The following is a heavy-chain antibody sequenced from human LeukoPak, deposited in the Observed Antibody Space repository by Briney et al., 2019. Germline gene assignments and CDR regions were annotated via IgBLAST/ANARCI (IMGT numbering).Heavy chain of an antibody. CDR3: ARVSRPVGYHQNWFDP. CDR2: INHSGST. D-gene: IGHD2/OR15-2a*01. J-gene: IGHJ5*02. Sequence: PSETLSLTCAVYGGSFSGYYWSWIRQPPGKVLEWIGEINHSGSTNYNPSLKSRVTISVDTSKNQFSLKLSSVTAADTAVYYCARVSRPVGYHQNWFDPWGQGTLVTVSS. CDR1: GGSFSGYY. V-gene: IGHV4-34*01.